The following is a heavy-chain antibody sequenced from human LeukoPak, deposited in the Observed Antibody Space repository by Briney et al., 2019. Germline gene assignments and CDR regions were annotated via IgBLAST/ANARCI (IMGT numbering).Heavy chain of an antibody. CDR2: ISGSGGST. Sequence: GVSLRLSCAASGLTFSSYAMSWVRQAPGKRLEWVSAISGSGGSTYYAVSVKGRFTISRDNSKNTLYLQMNSLRAEDTAVYYCAKDALYCSSTSCHEADYYYGMDVWGQGTTVTVSS. CDR3: AKDALYCSSTSCHEADYYYGMDV. J-gene: IGHJ6*02. CDR1: GLTFSSYA. D-gene: IGHD2-2*01. V-gene: IGHV3-23*01.